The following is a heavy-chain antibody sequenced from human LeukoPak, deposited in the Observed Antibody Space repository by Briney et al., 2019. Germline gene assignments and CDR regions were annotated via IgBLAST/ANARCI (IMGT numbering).Heavy chain of an antibody. D-gene: IGHD6-13*01. CDR1: GGSISSYY. CDR2: IYTSGST. J-gene: IGHJ4*02. CDR3: ARESTVAGTARYLDY. Sequence: SETLSLTCTVSGGSISSYYWSWIRQPAGKGLEWIGRIYTSGSTNYSPSLKGRVTMSVDTSKNEFSLKLNSVTAADTAVYYCARESTVAGTARYLDYWGQGTLVTVSS. V-gene: IGHV4-4*07.